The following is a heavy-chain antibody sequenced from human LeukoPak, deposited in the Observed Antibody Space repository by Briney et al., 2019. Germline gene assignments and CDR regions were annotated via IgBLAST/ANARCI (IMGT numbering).Heavy chain of an antibody. V-gene: IGHV4-34*01. CDR3: ARAGGVIVKNNFDY. Sequence: SETLSLTCAVYGGTFSGYYWSWIRQPPGKGLEWIGSIYYSGSTYYNPSLKSRVTISVDTSKNQFSLKLSSVTAADTAVYYCARAGGVIVKNNFDYWGQGTLVTVSS. D-gene: IGHD3-16*02. J-gene: IGHJ4*02. CDR2: IYYSGST. CDR1: GGTFSGYY.